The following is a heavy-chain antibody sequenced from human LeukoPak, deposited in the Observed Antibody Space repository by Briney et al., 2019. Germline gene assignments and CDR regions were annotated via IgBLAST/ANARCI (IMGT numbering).Heavy chain of an antibody. D-gene: IGHD3-22*01. J-gene: IGHJ5*02. CDR2: IYYSGST. V-gene: IGHV4-59*12. CDR3: ARAKKDYYDSSGPRFWFDP. CDR1: GGSISSYY. Sequence: SETLSLTCTVSGGSISSYYWSWIRQPPGKGLEWIGYIYYSGSTYYNPSLKSRVTISVDTSKNQFSLKLSSVTAADTAVYYCARAKKDYYDSSGPRFWFDPWGQGTLVTVSS.